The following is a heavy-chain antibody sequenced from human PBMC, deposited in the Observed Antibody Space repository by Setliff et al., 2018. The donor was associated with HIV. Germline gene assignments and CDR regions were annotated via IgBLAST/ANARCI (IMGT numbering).Heavy chain of an antibody. CDR1: GYSISSGSY. CDR3: ARLRGGALRWYFDL. Sequence: SETLSLTCTVSGYSISSGSYWGWIRQPPGKGLEWIVSIYHSGSTYYNPSLKSRVTISVDTSKNQFSLKLSSMTAADTAVYYCARLRGGALRWYFDLWGRGTLVTVSS. J-gene: IGHJ2*01. V-gene: IGHV4-38-2*02. CDR2: IYHSGST. D-gene: IGHD1-26*01.